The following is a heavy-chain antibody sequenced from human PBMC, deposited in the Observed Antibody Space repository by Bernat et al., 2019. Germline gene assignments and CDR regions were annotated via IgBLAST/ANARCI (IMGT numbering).Heavy chain of an antibody. D-gene: IGHD3-10*01. J-gene: IGHJ4*02. Sequence: QVQLQQWGAGLLKPSETLSLTCAVYGGSFSGYYWSWIRQPPGKGLEWIGEINHSGSTNYNPSLKSRVTISVDTSKNQFSLKLSSVTAADTAVYYCARWLASYYYGSGTRYFDYWGQGTLVTVSS. V-gene: IGHV4-34*01. CDR2: INHSGST. CDR1: GGSFSGYY. CDR3: ARWLASYYYGSGTRYFDY.